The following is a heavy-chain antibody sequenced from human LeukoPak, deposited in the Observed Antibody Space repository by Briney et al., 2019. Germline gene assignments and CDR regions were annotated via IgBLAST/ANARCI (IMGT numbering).Heavy chain of an antibody. J-gene: IGHJ4*02. Sequence: PSETLSLTCAVYGGSFSGYYWSWIRQPPRKELEWIGEINHSGSTNYNPSLKSRVTISVDTSKNQFSLKLSSVTAADTAVYYCARGITGTTSDYWGQGTLVTVSS. CDR1: GGSFSGYY. V-gene: IGHV4-34*01. CDR3: ARGITGTTSDY. D-gene: IGHD1-7*01. CDR2: INHSGST.